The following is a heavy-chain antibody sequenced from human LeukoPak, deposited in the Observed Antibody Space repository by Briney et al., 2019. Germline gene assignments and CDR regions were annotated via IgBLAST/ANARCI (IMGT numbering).Heavy chain of an antibody. CDR3: AGGVGATTDY. J-gene: IGHJ4*02. D-gene: IGHD1-26*01. CDR1: GGSISSSSYY. Sequence: SETLSLTCTVSGGSISSSSYYWGWIRQPPGKGLEWIGSIYYSGSTYYNPSLKSRVTISVDTSKNQFSLKLSSVTAADTAVYYCAGGVGATTDYWGQGTLVTVSS. V-gene: IGHV4-39*07. CDR2: IYYSGST.